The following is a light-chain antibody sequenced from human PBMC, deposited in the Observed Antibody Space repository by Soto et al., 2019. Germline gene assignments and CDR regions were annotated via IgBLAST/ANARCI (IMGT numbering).Light chain of an antibody. CDR3: ISYTSSSTLYV. V-gene: IGLV2-14*01. Sequence: QSALTQPAPVSGSPRQSITISCTGASSDVGSYTYVSWYQQHPGKAPKLMIYEVNNRPSGVSNRFSGSKSGNTASLTISGLQAEDEADYYCISYTSSSTLYVFGTGTKVTVL. CDR2: EVN. CDR1: SSDVGSYTY. J-gene: IGLJ1*01.